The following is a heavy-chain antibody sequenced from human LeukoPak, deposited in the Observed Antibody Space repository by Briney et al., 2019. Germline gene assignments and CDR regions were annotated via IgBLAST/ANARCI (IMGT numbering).Heavy chain of an antibody. CDR2: ISGSGGST. J-gene: IGHJ4*02. Sequence: GGSLRLSCAASGFTFSSYAMHWVRQAPGKGLEWVSAISGSGGSTYYADSVKGRFTISRDNSKNTLYLQMNSLRAEDTAVYYCAKWPKNYYDSSGYFDYWGQGTLVTVSS. D-gene: IGHD3-22*01. V-gene: IGHV3-23*01. CDR3: AKWPKNYYDSSGYFDY. CDR1: GFTFSSYA.